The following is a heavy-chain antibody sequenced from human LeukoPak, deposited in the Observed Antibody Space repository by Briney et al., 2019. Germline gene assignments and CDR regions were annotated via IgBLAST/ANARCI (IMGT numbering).Heavy chain of an antibody. CDR1: GGTFSNCA. D-gene: IGHD3-10*01. CDR2: VIPILEIA. J-gene: IGHJ4*02. CDR3: ASSYYYGSGSYYFDY. V-gene: IGHV1-69*04. Sequence: SVKVSCKASGGTFSNCAVSWVRQAPGQGLEWMGRVIPILEIANYARRFQGRAKYTADKSTGTAYMELNSLTSEDTAVYYCASSYYYGSGSYYFDYWGQGTLVTVSS.